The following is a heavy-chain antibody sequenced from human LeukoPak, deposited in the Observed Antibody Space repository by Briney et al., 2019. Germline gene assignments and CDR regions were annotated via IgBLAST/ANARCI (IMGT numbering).Heavy chain of an antibody. J-gene: IGHJ6*02. CDR1: GFTFSSYA. V-gene: IGHV3-23*01. CDR3: AKDLPARQRWFRPYYYYGMDV. Sequence: GGSLRLSCAASGFTFSSYAMSWVRQAPGKGLEWVSAISGSGGSTFYADSVKGRFTISRDNSKNTLYLQMNSLRAEDTAVYYCAKDLPARQRWFRPYYYYGMDVWGQGATVTVSS. D-gene: IGHD4-23*01. CDR2: ISGSGGST.